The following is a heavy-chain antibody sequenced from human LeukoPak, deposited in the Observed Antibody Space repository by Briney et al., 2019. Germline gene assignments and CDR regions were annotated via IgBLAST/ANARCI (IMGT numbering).Heavy chain of an antibody. CDR1: GYTFTSYG. CDR3: AKGRQWLARWHWFDP. D-gene: IGHD6-19*01. CDR2: ISAYNGNT. V-gene: IGHV1-18*01. Sequence: GASVKVSCKASGYTFTSYGISWVRQAPGQGLEWMGWISAYNGNTNYAQKLQGRVTMTTDTSTSTAYMELRSLRSDDTAVYYCAKGRQWLARWHWFDPWGQGTLVTVSS. J-gene: IGHJ5*02.